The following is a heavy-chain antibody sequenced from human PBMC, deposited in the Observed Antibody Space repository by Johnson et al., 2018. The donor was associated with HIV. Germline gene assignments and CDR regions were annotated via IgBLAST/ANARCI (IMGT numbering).Heavy chain of an antibody. CDR1: GFTFNNAW. J-gene: IGHJ3*02. CDR2: ISSKTDGGIT. V-gene: IGHV3-15*01. CDR3: TTDPMAAACHDAFDI. Sequence: VQLVESGGCLVKPGGSLRLSCAASGFTFNNAWMGWVRQAPGKGLEWVGRISSKTDGGITDYAAPVKGRFTFSRDASKNTLYLQMNSLKTEDTAVYYCTTDPMAAACHDAFDIWGQGTMVTVSS. D-gene: IGHD6-13*01.